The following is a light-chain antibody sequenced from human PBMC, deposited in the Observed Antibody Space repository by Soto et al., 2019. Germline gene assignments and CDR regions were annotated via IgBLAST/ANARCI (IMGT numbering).Light chain of an antibody. J-gene: IGKJ1*01. CDR2: GAS. Sequence: EIVMTQSPATLSVSPGERATLSCRASQSVSSNLAWYQQKPGQTPSLLIYGASTRATGIPARFSGSGSGTEFTLTISSMQSEDFAVYYCQQYNNGPPTWTFGQGTKVEI. CDR3: QQYNNGPPTWT. CDR1: QSVSSN. V-gene: IGKV3-15*01.